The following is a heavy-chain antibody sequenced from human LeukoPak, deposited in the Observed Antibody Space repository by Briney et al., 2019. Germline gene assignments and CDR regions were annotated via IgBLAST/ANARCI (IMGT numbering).Heavy chain of an antibody. V-gene: IGHV1-2*02. D-gene: IGHD5-12*01. Sequence: GASVKVSCKASGYTFTGYYMHWVRQAPGQGLEWMGWINPNSGGTNYAQKFQGRVTTTRDTSISTAYMELSRLRSDDTAVYYCARDLGDIVATIFDYWGQGTLVTVSS. CDR3: ARDLGDIVATIFDY. CDR2: INPNSGGT. J-gene: IGHJ4*02. CDR1: GYTFTGYY.